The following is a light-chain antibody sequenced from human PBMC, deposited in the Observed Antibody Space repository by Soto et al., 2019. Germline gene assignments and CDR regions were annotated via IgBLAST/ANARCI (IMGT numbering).Light chain of an antibody. CDR1: QSFSSSY. CDR3: QHYGSALFT. Sequence: EIVLTQSPGTRSLSPGERATLSRRASQSFSSSYLAWYQQKPGQAPRLLIYGASSRATGIPDRFSGSGSGTDFTLTISSLEPEDFAVYYCQHYGSALFTFGPGTKVDVK. J-gene: IGKJ3*01. V-gene: IGKV3-20*01. CDR2: GAS.